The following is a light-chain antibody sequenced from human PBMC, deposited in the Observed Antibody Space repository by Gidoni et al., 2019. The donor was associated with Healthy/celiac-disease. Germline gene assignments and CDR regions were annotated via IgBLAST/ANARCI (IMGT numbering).Light chain of an antibody. CDR2: DVS. CDR3: TSYTGSSTPRVV. V-gene: IGLV2-14*03. CDR1: SIDVGGYNY. Sequence: QSALTQPASVSGSPGQSNPISCTGTSIDVGGYNYVSWYQQPPGKAPKLMIYDVSNRPSGVSNRFSGSKSGNTASLTISGLQAEDEAVYYCTSYTGSSTPRVVFGGGTKLTVL. J-gene: IGLJ2*01.